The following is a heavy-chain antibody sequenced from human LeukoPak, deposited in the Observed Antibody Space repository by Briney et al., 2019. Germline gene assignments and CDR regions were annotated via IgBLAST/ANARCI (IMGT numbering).Heavy chain of an antibody. Sequence: PGGSLRLSCSASGFTFSSYAMHWVRPAPGKGLEYVSAIRSSGGGTYYADSVKGRFTISRDNSRNTLYLQMSSLRAEDTAVYYCVPPPGWLRDFDYWGQGTLVTVSS. CDR2: IRSSGGGT. CDR3: VPPPGWLRDFDY. CDR1: GFTFSSYA. J-gene: IGHJ4*02. D-gene: IGHD5-12*01. V-gene: IGHV3-64D*06.